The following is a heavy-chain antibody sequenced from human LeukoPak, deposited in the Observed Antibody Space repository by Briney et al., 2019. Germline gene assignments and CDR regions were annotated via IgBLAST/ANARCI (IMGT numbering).Heavy chain of an antibody. CDR2: ISSSSSYI. Sequence: GGSLRLSCAASGFTFSSYSMNWVRQAPGKGLEWVSSISSSSSYIYYADSVKGRFTISRDNAKNSLYLQMNSLRAEDTAVYYCARDVDIVVVVAAHPGDYYYMDVWGKGTTVTVSS. CDR3: ARDVDIVVVVAAHPGDYYYMDV. CDR1: GFTFSSYS. D-gene: IGHD2-15*01. V-gene: IGHV3-21*01. J-gene: IGHJ6*03.